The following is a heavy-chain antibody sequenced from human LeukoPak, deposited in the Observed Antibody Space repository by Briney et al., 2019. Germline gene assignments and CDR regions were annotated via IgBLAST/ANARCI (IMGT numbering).Heavy chain of an antibody. D-gene: IGHD3-10*01. J-gene: IGHJ6*03. CDR1: GGSISSYY. CDR3: ARLPMVRGVANYYYYYYMDV. CDR2: IYTSGST. V-gene: IGHV4-4*07. Sequence: SETLSHTCTVSGGSISSYYWSWIRQPAGKGLEWIGRIYTSGSTNYNPSLKSRVTMSVDTSKNQFSLKLSSVTAADTAVYYCARLPMVRGVANYYYYYYMDVWGKGTTVTISS.